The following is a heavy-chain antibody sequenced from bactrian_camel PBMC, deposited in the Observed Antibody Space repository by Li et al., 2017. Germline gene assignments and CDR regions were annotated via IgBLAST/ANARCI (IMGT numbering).Heavy chain of an antibody. CDR3: AAARLWRLGWRTGGASAADFPY. V-gene: IGHV3-3*01. CDR1: AFNLR. Sequence: HVQLVESGGGSVQAGGSLRLSCVASAFNLRMGWFRQAPGKEREGIAAIRPRTGTTYYADSVKDRFTISRDNAKNTVYLQMTNLKPEGTAMYYCAAARLWRLGWRTGGASAADFPYWGQGTQVTVS. J-gene: IGHJ4*01. D-gene: IGHD7*01. CDR2: IRPRTGTT.